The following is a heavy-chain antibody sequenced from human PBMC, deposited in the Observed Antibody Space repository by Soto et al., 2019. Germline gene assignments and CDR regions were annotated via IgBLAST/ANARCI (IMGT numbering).Heavy chain of an antibody. CDR2: VEYGGST. V-gene: IGHV4-39*07. J-gene: IGHJ4*02. CDR3: ARGRRGYSYGEYYFDY. CDR1: GGSIISSNFY. D-gene: IGHD5-18*01. Sequence: SETLSLTCTVSGGSIISSNFYWGWIRQPPGKGLEWIGSVEYGGSTNYNPSLKSRVTISVDTSKNQFSLKLSSVTAADTAVYYCARGRRGYSYGEYYFDYWGQGTLVTVSS.